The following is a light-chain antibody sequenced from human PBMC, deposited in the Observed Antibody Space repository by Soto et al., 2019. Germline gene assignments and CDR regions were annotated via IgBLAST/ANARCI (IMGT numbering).Light chain of an antibody. J-gene: IGLJ2*01. CDR2: NVS. CDR1: SSDVGGYNY. Sequence: QSALTQPASVSGSPGQSVTISCTGTSSDVGGYNYVYWYRQYPGKAPKLMIYNVSNRPSGVSTRFSGSKSGNTASLTISGLQAEDEADYYCSSYTSISTVVFGGGTKVTVL. CDR3: SSYTSISTVV. V-gene: IGLV2-14*03.